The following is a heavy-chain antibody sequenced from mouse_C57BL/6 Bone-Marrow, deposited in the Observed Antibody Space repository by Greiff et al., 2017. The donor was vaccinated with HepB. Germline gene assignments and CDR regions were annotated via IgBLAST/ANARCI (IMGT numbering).Heavy chain of an antibody. CDR2: IDPSDSYT. CDR1: GYTFTSYW. D-gene: IGHD4-1*01. Sequence: VQLQQPGAELVKPGASVKLSCKASGYTFTSYWMQWVKQRPGQGLEWIGEIDPSDSYTNDNQKFKGKATLTVDPSSSTAYMQLSSLTSEDAAVYYCARGTGTKDYWGQGTTLTVSS. CDR3: ARGTGTKDY. V-gene: IGHV1-50*01. J-gene: IGHJ2*01.